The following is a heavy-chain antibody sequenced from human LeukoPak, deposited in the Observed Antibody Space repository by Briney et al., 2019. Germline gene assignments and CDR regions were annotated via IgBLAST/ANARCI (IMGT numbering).Heavy chain of an antibody. CDR2: ISAYNGNT. CDR3: ATARYSGSYYLFAFDI. J-gene: IGHJ3*02. D-gene: IGHD1-26*01. Sequence: GASVKVSCKASGYTFTSYGISWVRQAPGQGLEWMGWISAYNGNTNYAQKLQGRVTMTTDTSTGTAYMELSSLRSEDTAVYYCATARYSGSYYLFAFDIWGQGTMVTVSS. CDR1: GYTFTSYG. V-gene: IGHV1-18*01.